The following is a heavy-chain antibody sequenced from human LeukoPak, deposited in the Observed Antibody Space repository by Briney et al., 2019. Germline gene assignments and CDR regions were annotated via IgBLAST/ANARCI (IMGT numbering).Heavy chain of an antibody. D-gene: IGHD3-10*01. J-gene: IGHJ4*02. CDR1: GYSFTSYS. Sequence: GESLKISCKGSGYSFTSYSIGWVRQMPGKCLEWIGIIYPGDSDTRYSPSFQGQVTISADKSISTAYLQWSSLKASDTAMYYCARQEGYYGSGDVSYWGQGTLVTVSS. V-gene: IGHV5-51*01. CDR3: ARQEGYYGSGDVSY. CDR2: IYPGDSDT.